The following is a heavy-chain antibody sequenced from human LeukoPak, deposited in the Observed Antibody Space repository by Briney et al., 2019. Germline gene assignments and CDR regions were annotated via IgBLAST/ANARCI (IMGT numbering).Heavy chain of an antibody. J-gene: IGHJ5*02. CDR2: IRDSGEA. CDR3: ARDRAATQDWVEFDP. D-gene: IGHD2-15*01. Sequence: GGSLWLSCAISGFSVSNYYMSWVRQAPGKGLEWVSLIRDSGEAFYADSVKGRFTISRDNSKNTMYLQMNWLRVEDAAVYFCARDRAATQDWVEFDPWGQGTLVTVSS. CDR1: GFSVSNYY. V-gene: IGHV3-66*03.